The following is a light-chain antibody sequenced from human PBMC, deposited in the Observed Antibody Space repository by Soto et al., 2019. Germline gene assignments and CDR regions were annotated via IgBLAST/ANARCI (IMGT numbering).Light chain of an antibody. J-gene: IGLJ3*02. CDR2: EVS. V-gene: IGLV2-14*01. Sequence: QSALTQPASVSASPGQSITISCAGTSSDVGGYNYVSWHQQYPGKAPKLMIYEVSNRPSGVSNRFSGSKPGNTASLTISGLQAEDEADYYCSSYTSSSTWVFGGGTKVTVL. CDR1: SSDVGGYNY. CDR3: SSYTSSSTWV.